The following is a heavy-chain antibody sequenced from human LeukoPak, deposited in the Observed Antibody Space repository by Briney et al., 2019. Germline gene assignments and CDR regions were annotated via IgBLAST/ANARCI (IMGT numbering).Heavy chain of an antibody. Sequence: KPGEPLKISCKGSGYSFTSYWIGWGRQIPGKGLEWTGIIYPGDSDARYSPSFQGQVTVSADKSISTAYLQWSSLKASDTAMYYCARLGTLYTHYFDYWGQGTLVTVSS. D-gene: IGHD2-2*02. CDR2: IYPGDSDA. J-gene: IGHJ4*02. CDR1: GYSFTSYW. CDR3: ARLGTLYTHYFDY. V-gene: IGHV5-51*01.